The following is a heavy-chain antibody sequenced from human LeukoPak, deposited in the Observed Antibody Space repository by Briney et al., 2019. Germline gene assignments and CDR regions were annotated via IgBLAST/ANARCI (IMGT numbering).Heavy chain of an antibody. CDR1: GGTFSSYA. CDR3: ATGRVVVPAAIVRDYFDY. V-gene: IGHV1-69*01. J-gene: IGHJ4*02. CDR2: IIPIFGTA. Sequence: SVKVSCKASGGTFSSYAISWVRQAPGQGLEWMGGIIPIFGTANYAQKFQGRVTITADESTSTAYMELSSLRSEDTAVYYCATGRVVVPAAIVRDYFDYWGQGTLVTVSS. D-gene: IGHD2-2*02.